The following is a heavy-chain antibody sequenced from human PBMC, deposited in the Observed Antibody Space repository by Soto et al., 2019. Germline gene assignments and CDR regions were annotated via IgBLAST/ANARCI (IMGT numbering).Heavy chain of an antibody. V-gene: IGHV1-69*02. D-gene: IGHD6-19*01. CDR2: IIPILGIA. J-gene: IGHJ4*02. Sequence: GASVKVSCKASGGTFSSYTISWVRQAPGQGLEWMGRIIPILGIANYAQKFQGRVTITADKSTSTAYMELSSLRSEDTAAYYCAIPRRYRSEIDLDYGGKGTRVTFP. CDR3: AIPRRYRSEIDLDY. CDR1: GGTFSSYT.